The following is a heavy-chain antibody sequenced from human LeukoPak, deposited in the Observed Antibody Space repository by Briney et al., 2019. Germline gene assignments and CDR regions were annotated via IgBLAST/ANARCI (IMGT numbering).Heavy chain of an antibody. V-gene: IGHV3-74*01. CDR1: GFTFSSYW. CDR2: INSDGSST. CDR3: ARGSGSSYDTSGYDY. Sequence: GGSLRLSCAASGFTFSSYWMHWVRQAPGKGLVWVSRINSDGSSTSYADSVKGRFTISRDNAKNTLYLQMNSLRAEDTAVYYCARGSGSSYDTSGYDYWGQGTLVTVSS. D-gene: IGHD3-3*01. J-gene: IGHJ4*02.